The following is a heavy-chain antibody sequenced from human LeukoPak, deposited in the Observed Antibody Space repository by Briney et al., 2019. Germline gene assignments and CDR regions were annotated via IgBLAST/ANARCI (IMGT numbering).Heavy chain of an antibody. V-gene: IGHV4-61*02. CDR3: ARRYSDGTVAGPYDY. CDR2: IYTSGST. CDR1: GGSISSGSYY. J-gene: IGHJ4*02. Sequence: PSQTLSLTCTVSGGSISSGSYYWSWIRQPAGKGLEWIGRIYTSGSTNYNPSLKSRVTISVDTSKNQFSLKLSSVTAADTAVYYCARRYSDGTVAGPYDYWGQGTLVTVSS. D-gene: IGHD6-19*01.